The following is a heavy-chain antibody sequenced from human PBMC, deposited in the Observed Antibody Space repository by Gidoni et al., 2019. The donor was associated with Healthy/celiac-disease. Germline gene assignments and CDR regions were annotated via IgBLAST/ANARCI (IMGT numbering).Heavy chain of an antibody. CDR2: ISYDGSNK. D-gene: IGHD3-16*01. CDR3: AKDGD. J-gene: IGHJ4*02. CDR1: GFTFSSYG. V-gene: IGHV3-30*18. Sequence: QVQLVESGGGVVQPGRSLRLSCAASGFTFSSYGMHWVRQAPGKGLAWVAVISYDGSNKYYADSVKGRFTISRDNSKNTLYLQMNSLRAEDTAVYYCAKDGDWGQGTLVTVSS.